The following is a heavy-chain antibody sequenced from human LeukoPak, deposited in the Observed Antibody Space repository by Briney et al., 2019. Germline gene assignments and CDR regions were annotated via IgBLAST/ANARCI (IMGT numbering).Heavy chain of an antibody. CDR1: GFTFSSYS. D-gene: IGHD6-19*01. CDR3: ARGDSSGWYVCFQH. CDR2: ISSSSSYI. V-gene: IGHV3-21*01. Sequence: PGGSLRLSCAASGFTFSSYSMNWVRQAPGKGLEWVSSISSSSSYIYYADSVKGRFTISRDNAKNSLYLQMNSLRAEDTAVYYCARGDSSGWYVCFQHWGQGTLVTVSS. J-gene: IGHJ1*01.